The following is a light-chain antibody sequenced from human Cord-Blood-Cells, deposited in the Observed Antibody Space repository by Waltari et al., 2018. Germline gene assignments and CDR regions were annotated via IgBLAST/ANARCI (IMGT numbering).Light chain of an antibody. CDR2: EVS. V-gene: IGLV2-14*01. J-gene: IGLJ1*01. Sequence: QSALTQPASVSGSPGQSIPISCTGTSSDVGGYNYVSGYQQHPGKAPKLMIYEVSNRPSGVSNRFSGSKSGNTASLTISGLQAEDEADYYCSSYTSSSTYVFGTGTKVTVL. CDR1: SSDVGGYNY. CDR3: SSYTSSSTYV.